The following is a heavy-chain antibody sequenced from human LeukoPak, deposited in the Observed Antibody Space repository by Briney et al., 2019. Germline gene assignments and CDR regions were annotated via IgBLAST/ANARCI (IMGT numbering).Heavy chain of an antibody. Sequence: GGSLRLSCAASGIDFNSYSMNWVRQAPGKGLEWVSSISTSSDYIYYADSVKGRFTISRDNAENSVYLQMNSLRAEDTAVYYCASGHLKFDYWGQGTLVTFSS. CDR3: ASGHLKFDY. CDR1: GIDFNSYS. J-gene: IGHJ4*02. CDR2: ISTSSDYI. D-gene: IGHD3-3*02. V-gene: IGHV3-21*01.